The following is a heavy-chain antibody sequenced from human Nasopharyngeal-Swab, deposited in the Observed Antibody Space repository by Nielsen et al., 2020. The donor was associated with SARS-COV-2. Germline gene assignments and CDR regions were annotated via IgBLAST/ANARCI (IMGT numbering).Heavy chain of an antibody. J-gene: IGHJ4*02. Sequence: GESLKISCAASGFTFNGYTMNWVRQAPGKGLEWVSAISSRGDYIYYAPSVRGRFTISRDDAKNSLYLQMNSLRAEDTAVYYCARDTPAMFAYWGQGTLVTVSS. CDR1: GFTFNGYT. CDR3: ARDTPAMFAY. CDR2: ISSRGDYI. V-gene: IGHV3-21*01.